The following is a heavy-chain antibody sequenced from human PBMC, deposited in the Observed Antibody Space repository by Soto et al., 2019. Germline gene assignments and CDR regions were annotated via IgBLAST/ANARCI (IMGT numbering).Heavy chain of an antibody. CDR2: ISGSGGST. CDR3: ANCPPLPSDPNYYHYSYMAV. Sequence: GGSLRLSCAASGFAFSSYAMSWVRQAPGKGLEWVSAISGSGGSTYYADSVKGRFTISRDNSKNTLYLQMNSLRAEDTAVYYCANCPPLPSDPNYYHYSYMAVGEKGTTFPVS. J-gene: IGHJ6*03. V-gene: IGHV3-23*01. CDR1: GFAFSSYA.